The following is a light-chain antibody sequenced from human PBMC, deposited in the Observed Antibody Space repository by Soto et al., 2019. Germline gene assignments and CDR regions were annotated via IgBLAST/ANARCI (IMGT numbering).Light chain of an antibody. V-gene: IGKV3-11*01. Sequence: VLTQSPATLSLSPGRRATLSCRASESVDFHLAWYQQKPGQAPRLLIYDASVRATGTPARFSGSGSGTDFTLTISSLEPEDFALYYCQQRSTWPTSGQGVRLEIK. CDR1: ESVDFH. J-gene: IGKJ5*01. CDR2: DAS. CDR3: QQRSTWPT.